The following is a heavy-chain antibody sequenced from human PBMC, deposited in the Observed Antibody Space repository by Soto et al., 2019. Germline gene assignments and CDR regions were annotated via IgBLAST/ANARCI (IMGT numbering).Heavy chain of an antibody. CDR3: ARGVVTSSGDYYGMDV. Sequence: EVQLVESGGGLVQPGGSLRLSCAASGFTFSRYDMHWVRQATGKGLEWVSAIGTAGDTYYPGSVKGRFTISRENAKNSLYLQMNRLRAGDTAVYYCARGVVTSSGDYYGMDVWGQGTTVTVSS. V-gene: IGHV3-13*04. J-gene: IGHJ6*02. CDR2: IGTAGDT. CDR1: GFTFSRYD. D-gene: IGHD3-22*01.